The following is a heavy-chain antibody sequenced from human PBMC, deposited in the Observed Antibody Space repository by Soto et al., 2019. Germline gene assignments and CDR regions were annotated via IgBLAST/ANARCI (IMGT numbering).Heavy chain of an antibody. Sequence: KTSETLSLTCTVSGGSISSSSYYWGWIRQPPGKGLEWIGSIYYSGSTYYNPSLKSRVTISVDTSKNQFSLKLSSVTAADTAVYYCAKELLRVVDYWGQGTLVTVSS. D-gene: IGHD1-26*01. J-gene: IGHJ4*02. CDR3: AKELLRVVDY. CDR1: GGSISSSSYY. V-gene: IGHV4-39*01. CDR2: IYYSGST.